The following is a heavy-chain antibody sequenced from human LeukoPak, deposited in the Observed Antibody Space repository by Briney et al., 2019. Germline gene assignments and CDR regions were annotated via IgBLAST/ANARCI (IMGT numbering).Heavy chain of an antibody. J-gene: IGHJ3*02. CDR3: ARDLSGRYYQNDAFDI. D-gene: IGHD3-22*01. Sequence: GGSLRLSCAASGFTFSSYSMNWVRQAPGKGLEWVSSISSSSSYIYYADSVKGRFTISRDNAKNSLYLQMNSLRAEDTAVYYCARDLSGRYYQNDAFDIWGQGTMVTVSS. V-gene: IGHV3-21*04. CDR1: GFTFSSYS. CDR2: ISSSSSYI.